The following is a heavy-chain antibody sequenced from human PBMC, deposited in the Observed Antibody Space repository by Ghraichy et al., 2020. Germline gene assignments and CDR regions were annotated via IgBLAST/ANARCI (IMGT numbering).Heavy chain of an antibody. CDR1: GFTFSSYN. D-gene: IGHD4-23*01. Sequence: GGSLRLSCEASGFTFSSYNLNWVRQAPGKGPEWISYITSSSRIITYADSVKGRFTISRDNAKNTLFLQMNSLRDEDTAVYYCARASTVVRFYYYDAMDVWGQGTTVTVSS. CDR3: ARASTVVRFYYYDAMDV. CDR2: ITSSSRII. J-gene: IGHJ6*02. V-gene: IGHV3-48*02.